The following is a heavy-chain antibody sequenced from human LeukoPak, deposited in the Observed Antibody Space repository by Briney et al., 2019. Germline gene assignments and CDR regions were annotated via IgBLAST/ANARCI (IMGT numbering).Heavy chain of an antibody. D-gene: IGHD6-13*01. CDR1: GFTFSSYA. V-gene: IGHV3-30*04. CDR3: ARGLPYSSSWDDYYYNMDV. CDR2: ISYDGSNK. Sequence: PGGSLRLSCAASGFTFSSYAMHWVRQAPGKGLEWVAVISYDGSNKYYADSVKGRFTISRDNSKKTLYLQMSSLRAEDTAVYYCARGLPYSSSWDDYYYNMDVWGKGTTVTVSS. J-gene: IGHJ6*03.